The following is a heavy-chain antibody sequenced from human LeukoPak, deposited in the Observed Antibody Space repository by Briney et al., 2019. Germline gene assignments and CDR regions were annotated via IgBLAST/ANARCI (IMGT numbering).Heavy chain of an antibody. Sequence: GRSLRLSCAASGFTFSSYAMHWVRQAPGKGLEWVAVISYDGSNKYYADSVKGRFTISRDNSKNTLYLQMNSLRAEDTAVYYCARDRNSGSPWFDYWGQGTLVTVSS. D-gene: IGHD1-26*01. CDR2: ISYDGSNK. V-gene: IGHV3-30-3*01. CDR3: ARDRNSGSPWFDY. CDR1: GFTFSSYA. J-gene: IGHJ4*02.